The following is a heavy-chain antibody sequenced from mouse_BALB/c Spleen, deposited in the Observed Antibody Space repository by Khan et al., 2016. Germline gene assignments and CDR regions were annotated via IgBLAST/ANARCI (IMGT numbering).Heavy chain of an antibody. CDR3: ARSGYYGSRAY. J-gene: IGHJ3*01. Sequence: EVQLQESGPGLVKPSQSLSLTCTVTGYSITSDYAWNWIRQFPGNKLEWMGYISYSGSTSYNPSLKSRISITRDTSKNQFFLQLNSVTTEDTATYYCARSGYYGSRAYWGQGTLATVSA. D-gene: IGHD1-1*01. CDR2: ISYSGST. V-gene: IGHV3-2*02. CDR1: GYSITSDYA.